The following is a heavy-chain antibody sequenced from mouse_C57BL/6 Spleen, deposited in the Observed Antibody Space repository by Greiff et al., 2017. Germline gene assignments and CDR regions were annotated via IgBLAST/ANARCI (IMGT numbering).Heavy chain of an antibody. J-gene: IGHJ1*03. CDR1: GFTFSDYY. V-gene: IGHV5-16*01. Sequence: EVKLVESEGGLVQPGSSMKLSCTASGFTFSDYYMAWVRQVPEKGLEWVANINYDGSSTYYLDSLKSRFIISRDNAKNILYLQMSSLKSEDTATYYCARVNYYGSSLYFDVWGTGTTVTVSS. D-gene: IGHD1-1*01. CDR3: ARVNYYGSSLYFDV. CDR2: INYDGSST.